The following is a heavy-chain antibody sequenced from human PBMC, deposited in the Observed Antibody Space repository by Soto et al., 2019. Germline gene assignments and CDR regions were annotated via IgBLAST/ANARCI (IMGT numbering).Heavy chain of an antibody. J-gene: IGHJ4*02. D-gene: IGHD4-17*01. Sequence: QVQLVQSGAEVKKPGASVKVSCKASGYTFTSYGISWVRQAPGQGLEWMGWISAYNGNTNYAQKLQGRVTMTTDTSTTTAFMELRSLRSYDTAVYYCARDWETTVTTQPDYWGQGTLVTVSS. V-gene: IGHV1-18*01. CDR2: ISAYNGNT. CDR3: ARDWETTVTTQPDY. CDR1: GYTFTSYG.